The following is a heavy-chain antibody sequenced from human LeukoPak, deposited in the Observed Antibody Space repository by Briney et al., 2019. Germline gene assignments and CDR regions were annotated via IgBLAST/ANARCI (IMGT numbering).Heavy chain of an antibody. CDR3: ARGRRSSRDY. CDR2: IYYSGST. D-gene: IGHD6-6*01. J-gene: IGHJ4*02. CDR1: GGSISSGGYY. V-gene: IGHV4-31*03. Sequence: PSQTLPLTCTVSGGSISSGGYYWNWIRQHPGKGLEWIGYIYYSGSTYYNPSLKSRVTISVDTSKNQFSLKLNSVTAADTAVYYCARGRRSSRDYWGQGTLVTVSS.